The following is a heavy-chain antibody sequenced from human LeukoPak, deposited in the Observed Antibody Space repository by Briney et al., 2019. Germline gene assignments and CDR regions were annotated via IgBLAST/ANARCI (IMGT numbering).Heavy chain of an antibody. V-gene: IGHV3-21*01. J-gene: IGHJ4*02. CDR1: GFTFSSYS. CDR2: ISSSSSYI. CDR3: ARDRTVDIVIDY. D-gene: IGHD2-2*03. Sequence: GGSLRLSCAASGFTFSSYSMNWVRQAPGKGLEWVSSISSSSSYIYYADSVKGRFTISRDNAKNSLYLQMNSLRAEDTAVYYCARDRTVDIVIDYWGQGTPVTVSS.